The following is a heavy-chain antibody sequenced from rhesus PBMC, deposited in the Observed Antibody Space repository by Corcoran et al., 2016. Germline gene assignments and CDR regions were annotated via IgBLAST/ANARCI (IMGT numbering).Heavy chain of an antibody. CDR2: IDGNSAST. CDR3: ARGRLDY. Sequence: QVKLQQWGEGLVKPSETLSLTCAVYGGSISGYYWSWIRQPPGKGLEWIGNIDGNSASTNYNPSLKNRVTISKDTSKNQFSLKLTSVTAGDTAVYYCARGRLDYWGQGDLVTVSS. CDR1: GGSISGYY. V-gene: IGHV4-73*01. J-gene: IGHJ4*01.